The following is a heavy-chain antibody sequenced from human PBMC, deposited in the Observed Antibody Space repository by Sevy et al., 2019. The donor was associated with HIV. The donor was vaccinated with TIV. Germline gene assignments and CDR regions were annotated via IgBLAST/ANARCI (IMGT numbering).Heavy chain of an antibody. D-gene: IGHD3-22*01. J-gene: IGHJ6*02. CDR2: IYSDGRT. CDR1: GLSVSDNY. V-gene: IGHV3-66*01. Sequence: GESLRLSCAASGLSVSDNYMNWVRQAPGKGLELVSVIYSDGRTYYADSVKGRFTISRDNSKNTLYRHMNNLRPEDTAVYYCARDRYYDASGYYYYYYGMDVWGQGTTVTVSS. CDR3: ARDRYYDASGYYYYYYGMDV.